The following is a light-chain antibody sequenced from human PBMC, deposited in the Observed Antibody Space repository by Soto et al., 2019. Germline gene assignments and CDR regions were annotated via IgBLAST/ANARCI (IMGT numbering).Light chain of an antibody. J-gene: IGLJ1*01. CDR2: DVS. CDR1: SGDVGGYNY. Sequence: QLVLTQPASVSGSPGQSITISCTGTSGDVGGYNYVSWYQQHPGKVPKLMIYDVSNRPSGISNRFSGSKSGNTASLTISGLQAEDEADYYCSSYTTSTPLYVFGTGTQLTVL. V-gene: IGLV2-14*01. CDR3: SSYTTSTPLYV.